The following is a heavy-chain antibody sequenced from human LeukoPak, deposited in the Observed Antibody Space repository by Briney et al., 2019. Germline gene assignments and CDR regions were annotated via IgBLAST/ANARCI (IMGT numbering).Heavy chain of an antibody. CDR2: INPNSGGT. J-gene: IGHJ4*02. CDR1: GYTFTGYY. CDR3: AREGRAYYYDSSGLDY. Sequence: ASVKVSCKASGYTFTGYYMHWVRQAPGQGLEWMGWINPNSGGTNYAQKFQGRVTVTRDTSISTAYMELSRLRSDDTAVYYCAREGRAYYYDSSGLDYWGQGTLVTVSS. D-gene: IGHD3-22*01. V-gene: IGHV1-2*02.